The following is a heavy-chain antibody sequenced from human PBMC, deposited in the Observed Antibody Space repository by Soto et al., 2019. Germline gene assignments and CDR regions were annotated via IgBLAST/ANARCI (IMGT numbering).Heavy chain of an antibody. J-gene: IGHJ5*02. CDR3: AVVPAAIGYFRFFDP. CDR2: IYYSGST. CDR1: GGSISSGDYY. D-gene: IGHD2-2*02. Sequence: SETLSLTSTVSGGSISSGDYYWSWIRQPPGKGLEWIGYIYYSGSTYYNPSLKSRVTISVDTSKNQFSLKLSSVTAADTAVYYCAVVPAAIGYFRFFDPWGQGTLVTVSS. V-gene: IGHV4-30-4*01.